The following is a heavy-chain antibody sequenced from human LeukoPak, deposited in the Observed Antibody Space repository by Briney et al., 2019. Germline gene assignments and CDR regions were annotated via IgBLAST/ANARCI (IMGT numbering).Heavy chain of an antibody. CDR1: GFTFSSYA. CDR3: AKAVWFGEFDYYFFGLDV. D-gene: IGHD3-10*01. Sequence: GGSLRLSCAAFGFTFSSYAMGWVRQAPGKGLEWVSAISGSGGDTYYADSVKGRFTFSRDNSKDTLYLQMNSLRPEDTALYYCAKAVWFGEFDYYFFGLDVWGQGTTVTVSS. J-gene: IGHJ6*02. CDR2: ISGSGGDT. V-gene: IGHV3-23*01.